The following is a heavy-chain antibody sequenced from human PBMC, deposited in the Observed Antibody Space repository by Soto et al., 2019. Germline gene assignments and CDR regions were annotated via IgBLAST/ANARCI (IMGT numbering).Heavy chain of an antibody. V-gene: IGHV3-21*06. J-gene: IGHJ3*02. CDR2: ISAYSSPI. CDR1: GFTFSSYS. Sequence: EVQLVESGGGLVKPGGSLRLSCVDSGFTFSSYSMNWVRQARGKGLEWVSSISAYSSPIFYADSVKGRFTISRDNAKNSLYLQMNSLRAGDTAVYYCVRSGRGYTRDDVFDIWGQGTMVTVSS. D-gene: IGHD2-2*02. CDR3: VRSGRGYTRDDVFDI.